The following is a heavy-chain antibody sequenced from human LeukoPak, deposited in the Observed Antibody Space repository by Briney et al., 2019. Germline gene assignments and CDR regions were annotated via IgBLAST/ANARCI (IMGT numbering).Heavy chain of an antibody. CDR2: ISSSSSYI. CDR3: ARKRDGYNSEYYFDY. Sequence: GGSLRLSCAASGFTSSSYSMNWVRQAPGKGLEWVSSISSSSSYIYYADSVKGRFTISRDNAKNSLYLQMNSLRAEDTAVYYCARKRDGYNSEYYFDYWGQGTLVTVSS. J-gene: IGHJ4*02. D-gene: IGHD5-24*01. CDR1: GFTSSSYS. V-gene: IGHV3-21*01.